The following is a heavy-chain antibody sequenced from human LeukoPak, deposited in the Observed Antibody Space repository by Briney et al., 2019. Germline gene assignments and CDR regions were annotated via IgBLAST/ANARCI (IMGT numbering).Heavy chain of an antibody. V-gene: IGHV1-18*01. CDR1: GYTFTTYG. CDR3: ARDSGDLVATITDY. CDR2: ISAYNGNT. D-gene: IGHD5-12*01. Sequence: ASVKVSCKASGYTFTTYGISWVRQAPGQGLEWMGWISAYNGNTNYVQKLQGRVTMTTDTSTSTAYMELRSLRSDDTAVYYCARDSGDLVATITDYWGQGTLVTVSS. J-gene: IGHJ4*02.